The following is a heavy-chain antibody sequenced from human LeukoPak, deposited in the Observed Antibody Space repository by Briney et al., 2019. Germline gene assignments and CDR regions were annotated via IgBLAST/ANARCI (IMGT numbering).Heavy chain of an antibody. J-gene: IGHJ6*02. CDR1: GGSISIYY. D-gene: IGHD2-15*01. Sequence: SETLSLTCTVSGGSISIYYWSWIRQPPWKGLEWIGYIYYSGSTNYNPSLKSRVTISVDTSKNQLSLKLSSVTAADTAVYYCARDLGGPRAGMDVWGQGTTVTVSS. CDR2: IYYSGST. V-gene: IGHV4-59*01. CDR3: ARDLGGPRAGMDV.